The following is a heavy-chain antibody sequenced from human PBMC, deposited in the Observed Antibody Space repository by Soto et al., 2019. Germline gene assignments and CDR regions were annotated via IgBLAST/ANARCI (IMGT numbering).Heavy chain of an antibody. J-gene: IGHJ6*02. CDR2: IIPAFGKT. V-gene: IGHV1-69*18. CDR1: GDTFTSYA. D-gene: IGHD3-10*02. CDR3: ARDPLSSFAMDV. Sequence: QVQLVQSGAEVKKPGSSVKVSCKASGDTFTSYAVSWVRQAPGQGLEWMGKIIPAFGKTYYAQKFRGRLTISADDSTSTAYMELSSLVSADTAVYYCARDPLSSFAMDVWGQGTTVIVSS.